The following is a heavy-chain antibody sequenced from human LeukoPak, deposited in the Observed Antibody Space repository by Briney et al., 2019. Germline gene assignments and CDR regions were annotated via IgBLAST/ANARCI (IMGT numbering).Heavy chain of an antibody. J-gene: IGHJ4*02. CDR2: ISIAGST. CDR3: ARGRFGSSWYYFDY. D-gene: IGHD6-13*01. V-gene: IGHV3-53*05. CDR1: GFTVSSKY. Sequence: GGSLRLSCAASGFTVSSKYMSWVRQAPGKGLEWVSLISIAGSTNYADSVKGRFTISRDNSKNTLYLQMNSLRAEDTAVYYCARGRFGSSWYYFDYWGQGTLVTVSS.